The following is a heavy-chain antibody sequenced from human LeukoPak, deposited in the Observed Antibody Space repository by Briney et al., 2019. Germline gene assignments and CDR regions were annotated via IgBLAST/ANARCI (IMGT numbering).Heavy chain of an antibody. D-gene: IGHD3-22*01. CDR3: ARVLKYYYDSSGYPAGDAFDI. CDR1: GYSFTSYW. Sequence: GESLKISCKGSGYSFTSYWIGWVRQMPGKGLEWMGIIYPGDSDTRYSPSFQGQVTISADKSISTAYLQWSSLKASDTAMYYCARVLKYYYDSSGYPAGDAFDIWGQGTMVTVSS. CDR2: IYPGDSDT. J-gene: IGHJ3*02. V-gene: IGHV5-51*01.